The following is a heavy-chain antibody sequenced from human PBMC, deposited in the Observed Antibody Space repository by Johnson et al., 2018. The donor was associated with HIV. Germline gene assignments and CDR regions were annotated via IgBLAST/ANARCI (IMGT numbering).Heavy chain of an antibody. J-gene: IGHJ3*02. CDR2: TRYDGSNK. Sequence: QVRLVESGGGLVQPGGSLRLSCAASGFTFSKSWMHWVRQAPGKGLVWVAFTRYDGSNKYYADSVKGRFTISRDNSKNTLYLQMNSLRAEDTAVYYCAKDRTGFDAFDIWGQGTMVTVSS. CDR1: GFTFSKSW. CDR3: AKDRTGFDAFDI. D-gene: IGHD1-1*01. V-gene: IGHV3-30*02.